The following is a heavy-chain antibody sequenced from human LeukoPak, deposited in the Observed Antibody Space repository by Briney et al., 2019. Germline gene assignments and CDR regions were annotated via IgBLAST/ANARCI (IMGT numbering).Heavy chain of an antibody. CDR1: GSTFSSYS. V-gene: IGHV3-7*01. D-gene: IGHD2-21*02. Sequence: GGSLRLSCAASGSTFSSYSMNWVRQAPGKGLECVANINQDGSEKNYVDSVKGRFTISRGNAKNSLYLQMNSLRAEDTAVYYCANTARLMDYWGQGTLVTVSS. CDR2: INQDGSEK. CDR3: ANTARLMDY. J-gene: IGHJ4*02.